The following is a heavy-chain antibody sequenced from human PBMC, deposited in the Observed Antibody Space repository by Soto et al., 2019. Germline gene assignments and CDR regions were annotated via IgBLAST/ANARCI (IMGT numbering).Heavy chain of an antibody. J-gene: IGHJ4*02. Sequence: EVQLVESGGGLVQPGGSLRLSCAASGFTFRSYAMNWVRQAPGKGLEWVSYINSGSSTIYYADSAKGRFSISRDNAKNSQYLQMNSLRDEDTAVYFCVRDRGYTGYDLEYWGQGALVTVSS. CDR1: GFTFRSYA. CDR2: INSGSSTI. CDR3: VRDRGYTGYDLEY. V-gene: IGHV3-48*02. D-gene: IGHD5-12*01.